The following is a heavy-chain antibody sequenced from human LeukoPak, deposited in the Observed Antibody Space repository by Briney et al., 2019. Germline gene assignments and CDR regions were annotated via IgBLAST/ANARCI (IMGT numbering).Heavy chain of an antibody. CDR2: ISYDGSNK. D-gene: IGHD3-10*02. V-gene: IGHV3-30*18. J-gene: IGHJ3*02. Sequence: GGSLRLSCAASGFTFSSYAMSWVRQAPGKGLEWVALISYDGSNKYYADPVKGRFTISRDNSKNTLYLQMNSLRAEDTAVYYCAKFFTGEYVRAFDIWGQGTMVTVSS. CDR1: GFTFSSYA. CDR3: AKFFTGEYVRAFDI.